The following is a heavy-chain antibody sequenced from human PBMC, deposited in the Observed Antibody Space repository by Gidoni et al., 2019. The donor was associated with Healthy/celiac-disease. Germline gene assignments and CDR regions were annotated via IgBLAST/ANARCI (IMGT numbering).Heavy chain of an antibody. V-gene: IGHV3-30*18. Sequence: QVQLVESGGGVVQPGRSLRPTCAASGFTFSSYGMHWVRRAPGKGLGWVAVISYDGSNKYYADSVKGRFTISRDNSKNTLYLQMNSLRAEDTAVYYCAKDLMDTAMVDYWGQGTLVTVSS. CDR3: AKDLMDTAMVDY. J-gene: IGHJ4*02. D-gene: IGHD5-18*01. CDR2: ISYDGSNK. CDR1: GFTFSSYG.